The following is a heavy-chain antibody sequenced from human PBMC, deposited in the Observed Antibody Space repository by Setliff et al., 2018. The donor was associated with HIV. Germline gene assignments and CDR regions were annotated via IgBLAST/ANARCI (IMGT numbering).Heavy chain of an antibody. CDR3: AKGAGFYGDYTFDH. CDR2: IYSTGST. D-gene: IGHD4-17*01. J-gene: IGHJ4*02. CDR1: GPSINIHY. Sequence: SESLSLTCTVSGPSINIHYWSWIRQSPGKGFEWIGYIYSTGSTNYNPSLQSRVTISMVASRNQFSLKVTSVTAADTAVYYCAKGAGFYGDYTFDHWGQGRQVTVSS. V-gene: IGHV4-59*11.